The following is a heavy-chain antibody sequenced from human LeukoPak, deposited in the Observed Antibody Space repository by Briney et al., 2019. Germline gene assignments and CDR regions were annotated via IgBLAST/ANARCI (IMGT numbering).Heavy chain of an antibody. CDR1: GFTFSSYA. CDR3: AKDFVFFYFDY. CDR2: ISYDGSNK. Sequence: PGGSLKLSCAASGFTFSSYAMHWVRQAPGKGLEWVAVISYDGSNKYYADSVKGRFTISRDNSKNTLYLQMNNLRAEDTAVYYCAKDFVFFYFDYWGQGTLVTVSS. J-gene: IGHJ4*02. V-gene: IGHV3-30-3*01. D-gene: IGHD3-3*01.